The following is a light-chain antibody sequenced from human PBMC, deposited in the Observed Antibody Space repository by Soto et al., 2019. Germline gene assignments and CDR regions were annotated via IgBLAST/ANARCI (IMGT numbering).Light chain of an antibody. Sequence: DIQMTQSPSSLSASVVDRVTTICRASQSVSTRLAWYQQKPGKAPKVLIYDASSWAGGVPSRFTGSGSGTEFTLTINSLQPDDFATYYCQQYSVYWTFGQGTKVDI. CDR1: QSVSTR. CDR3: QQYSVYWT. V-gene: IGKV1-5*02. CDR2: DAS. J-gene: IGKJ1*01.